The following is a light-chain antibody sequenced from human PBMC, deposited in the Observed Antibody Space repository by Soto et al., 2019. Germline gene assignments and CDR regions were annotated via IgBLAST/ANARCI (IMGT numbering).Light chain of an antibody. CDR2: SNN. CDR1: SSNIGSNT. J-gene: IGLJ2*01. V-gene: IGLV1-44*01. Sequence: QLVLTQPPSASGTPGQRVTIFCSGSSSNIGSNTVNWYQQLPGTAPKLLIYSNNQRPSGVPDRFSGSKSGTSASLAISGLQSEDEADYYCSSYAASSKLLFGGGTKLTVL. CDR3: SSYAASSKLL.